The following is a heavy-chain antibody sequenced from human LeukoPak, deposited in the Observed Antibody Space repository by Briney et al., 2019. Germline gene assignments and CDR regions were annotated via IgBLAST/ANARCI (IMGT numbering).Heavy chain of an antibody. V-gene: IGHV3-48*01. Sequence: GGSLRLSCAASGFTFSRSNMNWVRQAPGKGLEWISYIGTSGSPTFYADSVKGRFSISRDNAKNSLFLQMNSLRAEGTAVYYCARDRYYYDTSGSCFDYWGQGTLVTVSS. J-gene: IGHJ4*02. CDR2: IGTSGSPT. CDR1: GFTFSRSN. CDR3: ARDRYYYDTSGSCFDY. D-gene: IGHD3-22*01.